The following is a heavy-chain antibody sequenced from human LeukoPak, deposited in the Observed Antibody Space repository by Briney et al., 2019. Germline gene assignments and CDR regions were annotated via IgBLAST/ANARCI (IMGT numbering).Heavy chain of an antibody. CDR2: RKEDGGEN. Sequence: TAGSLRLSCAASGLTFSSYWMSWVRQAPGKGLERVANRKEDGGENYYVDPVKGRFTISRDNAKNSLYLQMNSLRAEDTAVYYCARDRTRPYYWGQGTLVTVSS. CDR1: GLTFSSYW. D-gene: IGHD3/OR15-3a*01. J-gene: IGHJ4*02. CDR3: ARDRTRPYY. V-gene: IGHV3-7*01.